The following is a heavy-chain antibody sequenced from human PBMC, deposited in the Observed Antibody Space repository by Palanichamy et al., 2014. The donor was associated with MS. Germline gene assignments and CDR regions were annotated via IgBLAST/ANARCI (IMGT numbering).Heavy chain of an antibody. Sequence: QLQVQESGPRTGEALRRPLSLTCTVSGGSISSSSYYWGWIRQPPGKGLEWIGSIYYSGSTYYNPSLKSRVTISVDTSKNQFSLKLSSVTAADTAVYYCARHTHTSGSNFDEWGQGTLVTVSS. CDR2: IYYSGST. J-gene: IGHJ4*02. V-gene: IGHV4-39*01. CDR3: ARHTHTSGSNFDE. D-gene: IGHD3-22*01. CDR1: GGSISSSSYY.